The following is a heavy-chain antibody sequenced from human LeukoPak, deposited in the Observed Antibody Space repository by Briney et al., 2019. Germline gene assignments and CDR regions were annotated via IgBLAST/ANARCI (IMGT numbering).Heavy chain of an antibody. CDR3: ASPLGKNYHILTGYPDY. CDR2: ISSSSYI. Sequence: GGSLRLSCAASGFTFSSYSMNWVRQAPGKGLEWVSSISSSSYIYYADSVKGRFTISRDNAKNSLYLQMNSLRAEDTAVYYCASPLGKNYHILTGYPDYWGQGTLVTVSS. J-gene: IGHJ4*02. V-gene: IGHV3-21*01. D-gene: IGHD3-9*01. CDR1: GFTFSSYS.